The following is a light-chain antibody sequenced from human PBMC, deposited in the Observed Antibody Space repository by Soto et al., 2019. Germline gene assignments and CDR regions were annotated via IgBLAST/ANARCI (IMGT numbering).Light chain of an antibody. Sequence: EVGVTQSAATLSVSTGDTATLSCRASQSVSSSLAWYQQKPGQPPRLLIYGSSTRATGVPARFSGSGSGTEFTLTISSLQPDDFTVYSCLPYHNLWAFGQGTKV. CDR1: QSVSSS. V-gene: IGKV3-15*01. J-gene: IGKJ1*01. CDR3: LPYHNLWA. CDR2: GSS.